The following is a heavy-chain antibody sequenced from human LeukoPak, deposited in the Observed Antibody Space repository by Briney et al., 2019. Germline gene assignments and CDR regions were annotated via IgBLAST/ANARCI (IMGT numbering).Heavy chain of an antibody. V-gene: IGHV3-53*01. Sequence: GGSPRLSCAASGFTVSTNYMSWVRQAPGKGLEWVSLIYSGGNTYYADSVKGRFTISRDNSKNTLYLQMNSLSAEDTAVYYCARDRVNWNDVGGLFDYWGQGTLVTVSS. CDR2: IYSGGNT. CDR1: GFTVSTNY. J-gene: IGHJ4*02. CDR3: ARDRVNWNDVGGLFDY. D-gene: IGHD1-1*01.